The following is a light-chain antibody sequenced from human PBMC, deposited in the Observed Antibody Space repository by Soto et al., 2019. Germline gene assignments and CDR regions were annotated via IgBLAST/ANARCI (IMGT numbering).Light chain of an antibody. CDR1: QSVGNN. CDR2: ATS. J-gene: IGKJ4*01. CDR3: QQYGDWPLT. Sequence: EIVVTQSPATLSVSPGERATLSCRASQSVGNNFAWYQQKPGQAPRLLIFATSTRATGVPARFSGSVSGTEFTPPISSLKSEDVAVYYCQQYGDWPLTFVAGAKVEIE. V-gene: IGKV3-15*01.